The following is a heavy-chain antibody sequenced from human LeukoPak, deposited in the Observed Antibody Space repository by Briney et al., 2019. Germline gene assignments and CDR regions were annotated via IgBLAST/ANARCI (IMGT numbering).Heavy chain of an antibody. D-gene: IGHD3-10*01. V-gene: IGHV3-33*01. CDR1: GFIFRNLA. Sequence: GGSLRLSCAASGFIFRNLAMQWVRQAPGKGLEWVGVMWTDRSDKYYADSVKGRFTISRDNSRNALYLQMNSLRAEDTAVYYCARGPYYNPSDAFDLWGQGTVVTVFS. J-gene: IGHJ3*01. CDR3: ARGPYYNPSDAFDL. CDR2: MWTDRSDK.